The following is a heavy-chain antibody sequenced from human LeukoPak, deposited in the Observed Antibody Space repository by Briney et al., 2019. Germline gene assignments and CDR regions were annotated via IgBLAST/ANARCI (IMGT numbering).Heavy chain of an antibody. CDR1: GFTFSNFA. CDR3: AKAVVVVPTATPFDY. CDR2: ISGRGSST. V-gene: IGHV3-23*01. D-gene: IGHD2-2*01. J-gene: IGHJ4*02. Sequence: GGSLRLSCAASGFTFSNFAMSWVRQAPGKGLEYVSAISGRGSSTYYADSVKGRFTISRDNSKNTLYLQMNSLRAKDTALYYCAKAVVVVPTATPFDYWGQGTLVTVSS.